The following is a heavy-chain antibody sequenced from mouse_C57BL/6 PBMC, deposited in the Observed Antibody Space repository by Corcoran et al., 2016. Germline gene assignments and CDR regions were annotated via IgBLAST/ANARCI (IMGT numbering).Heavy chain of an antibody. CDR1: GYAFSSYW. D-gene: IGHD1-1*01. Sequence: QVQLQQSGAELVKPGASVKISCKASGYAFSSYWMNWVKQRPGKGLEWIGQIYPGDGDTNYNGKFKGKATLTADKSSSTAYMQLSSLTSEDSAVYFWARTRLLRQYYFDYWGQGTTLTVSS. J-gene: IGHJ2*01. V-gene: IGHV1-80*01. CDR2: IYPGDGDT. CDR3: ARTRLLRQYYFDY.